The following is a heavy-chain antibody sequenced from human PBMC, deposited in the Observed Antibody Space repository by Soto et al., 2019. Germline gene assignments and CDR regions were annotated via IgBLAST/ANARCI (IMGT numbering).Heavy chain of an antibody. CDR3: ARGGGTILAPLP. Sequence: QVQLVQSGAEVKKPGASVKVSCKASGYTFTGYFMHWVRQAPGQGLEWMGWINSNSGATKYEQKFRGRVTLSRDTSISTAYMELSGLRSDDTAVYYCARGGGTILAPLPWGQGTLVTVSS. D-gene: IGHD3-3*01. J-gene: IGHJ5*02. CDR2: INSNSGAT. CDR1: GYTFTGYF. V-gene: IGHV1-2*02.